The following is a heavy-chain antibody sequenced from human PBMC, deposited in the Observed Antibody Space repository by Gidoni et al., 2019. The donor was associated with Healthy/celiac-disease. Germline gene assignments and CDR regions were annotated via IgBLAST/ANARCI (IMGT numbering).Heavy chain of an antibody. CDR1: GFSLSTSGMC. J-gene: IGHJ4*02. CDR2: IDWDDDK. V-gene: IGHV2-70*15. Sequence: QVTLRESGPALVKPTQTLTLTCTFSGFSLSTSGMCVSWIRQPPGKALEWLARIDWDDDKYYSTSLKTRLTISKDTSKNQVVLTMTNMDPVDTATYYCARLLYYYDSSGYYSGFDYWGQGTLVTVSS. CDR3: ARLLYYYDSSGYYSGFDY. D-gene: IGHD3-22*01.